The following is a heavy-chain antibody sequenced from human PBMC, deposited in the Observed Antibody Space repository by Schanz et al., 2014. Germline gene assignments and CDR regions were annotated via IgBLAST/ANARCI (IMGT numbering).Heavy chain of an antibody. V-gene: IGHV1-46*03. J-gene: IGHJ4*02. D-gene: IGHD6-13*01. CDR3: ARDGVDAAAGGNY. CDR1: GGTFSSFG. Sequence: QVQVVQSGAEVKKPGSSVKVSCKASGGTFSSFGINWVRQAPGQGLEWMGIVNPSVRGTHFAREFQGRVTVTSDTSTSTVYMELSGLRSEDTAVYYCARDGVDAAAGGNYWGQGTLVTVSS. CDR2: VNPSVRGT.